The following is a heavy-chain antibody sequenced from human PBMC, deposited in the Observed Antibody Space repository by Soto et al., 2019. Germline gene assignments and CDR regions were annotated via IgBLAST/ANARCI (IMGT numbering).Heavy chain of an antibody. J-gene: IGHJ4*02. D-gene: IGHD1-26*01. V-gene: IGHV3-30-3*01. CDR2: VSYNTVNT. Sequence: QVQLVESGGGVVQPGRSLRLSCVASGFTFSFYAMHWVRQAPGKGLEWVSLVSYNTVNTFYADSVKGRFTISRDNSKNTLYLEMNSLRGDDTAVYYCARDLRDGGTFPDYWGQGTLVTVSS. CDR3: ARDLRDGGTFPDY. CDR1: GFTFSFYA.